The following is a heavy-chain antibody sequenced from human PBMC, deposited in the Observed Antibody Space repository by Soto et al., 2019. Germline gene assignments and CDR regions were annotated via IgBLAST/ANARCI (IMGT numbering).Heavy chain of an antibody. V-gene: IGHV4-39*01. CDR1: GGSISSISYY. CDR3: ARVDIAVVPSTTFDY. D-gene: IGHD2-2*01. J-gene: IGHJ4*02. Sequence: QLQLQESGPGLVKPSETLSLTCTVSGGSISSISYYWGWIRQPPGKGREWIGSIKYSGHTFYNPSRKSRVTMSVDTSKNQCSMRLSSVTAAETAVYYCARVDIAVVPSTTFDYWGQGTLVTVSS. CDR2: IKYSGHT.